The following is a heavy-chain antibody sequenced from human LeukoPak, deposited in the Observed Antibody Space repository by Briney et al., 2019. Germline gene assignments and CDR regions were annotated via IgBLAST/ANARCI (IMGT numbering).Heavy chain of an antibody. CDR2: IIPIFGTA. V-gene: IGHV1-69*05. J-gene: IGHJ5*02. CDR3: AGSPNYYDSSGYSGWFDP. CDR1: GGTFISYA. D-gene: IGHD3-22*01. Sequence: GASVKVSCKASGGTFISYAISWVRQAPGQGLEWMGGIIPIFGTANYAQKFQGRVTITTDESTSTAYMELSSLRSEDTAVYYCAGSPNYYDSSGYSGWFDPWGQGTLVTVSS.